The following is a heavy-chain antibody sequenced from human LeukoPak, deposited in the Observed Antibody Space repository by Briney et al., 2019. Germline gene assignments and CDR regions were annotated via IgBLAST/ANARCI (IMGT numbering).Heavy chain of an antibody. D-gene: IGHD3-3*01. CDR1: GFIFRDYW. CDR3: AASRWSGALDF. Sequence: PGGSLRLSCAASGFIFRDYWMLWVRQAPGKGPIWVARIDRDGFPTIYADSVKGRFTVSRNNARNTLYLQMADLRDDDSAVYYCAASRWSGALDFWGKGSLVTVSS. CDR2: IDRDGFPT. V-gene: IGHV3-74*01. J-gene: IGHJ4*02.